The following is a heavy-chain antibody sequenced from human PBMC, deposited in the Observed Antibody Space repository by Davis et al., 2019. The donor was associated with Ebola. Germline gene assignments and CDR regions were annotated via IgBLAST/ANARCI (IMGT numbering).Heavy chain of an antibody. Sequence: PGGSLRLSCAASGFTFSSSWMHWVRQAPGKGLVWVSRINSDGSTTNYADSVKGRFTISRDNAKNSLYLQMSSLRAEDTAVYYCARGFCSSTSCYGNWFDPWGRGTLVTVSS. D-gene: IGHD2-2*01. V-gene: IGHV3-74*01. CDR1: GFTFSSSW. J-gene: IGHJ5*02. CDR2: INSDGSTT. CDR3: ARGFCSSTSCYGNWFDP.